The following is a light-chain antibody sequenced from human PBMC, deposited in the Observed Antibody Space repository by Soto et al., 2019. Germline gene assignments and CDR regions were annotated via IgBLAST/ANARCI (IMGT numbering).Light chain of an antibody. V-gene: IGKV3-20*01. CDR2: GAS. Sequence: EIVLTQSPATLSLSPGERATLSCRASQSVSSSYLAWYQQKPGQAHSLLIYGASTKASGIPDRFSGSGSGTDFTLTISRLEPEDFAVYYCQHCGSLVLTFGGGTKVEIK. CDR3: QHCGSLVLT. CDR1: QSVSSSY. J-gene: IGKJ4*01.